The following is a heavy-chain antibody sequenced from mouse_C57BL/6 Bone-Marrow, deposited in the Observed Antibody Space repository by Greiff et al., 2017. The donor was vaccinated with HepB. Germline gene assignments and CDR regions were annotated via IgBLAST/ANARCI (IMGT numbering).Heavy chain of an antibody. CDR1: GFTFSSYA. V-gene: IGHV5-4*03. Sequence: EVKLMESGGGLVKPGGSLKLSCAASGFTFSSYAMSWVRQTPEKRLEWVATISDGGSYTYYPDNVKGRFTISRDNAKNNLYLQMSHLTSEDTAMYYCASTMSTTDDYWGQGTTLTVSS. D-gene: IGHD2-4*01. J-gene: IGHJ2*01. CDR3: ASTMSTTDDY. CDR2: ISDGGSYT.